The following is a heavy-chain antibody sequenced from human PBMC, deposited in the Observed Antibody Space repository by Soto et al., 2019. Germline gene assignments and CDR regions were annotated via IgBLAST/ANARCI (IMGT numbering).Heavy chain of an antibody. Sequence: GGSLRLSCAASGLSFSGPAMHWVRQASGKGLEWVGRIKSKANRYETSYGESVKGRFSVSRDDSKNTAHPQMNSLQTEDTAVYYCATDYTASDTGLDYWGHGTLVTVSS. CDR3: ATDYTASDTGLDY. D-gene: IGHD3-3*01. CDR1: GLSFSGPA. CDR2: IKSKANRYET. V-gene: IGHV3-73*01. J-gene: IGHJ4*01.